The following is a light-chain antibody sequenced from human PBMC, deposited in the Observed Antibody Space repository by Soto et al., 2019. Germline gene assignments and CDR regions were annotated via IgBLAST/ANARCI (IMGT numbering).Light chain of an antibody. Sequence: EIVLTQSPGTLSLSPGERATLSCRASQSVSSSYLAWYQQKPGQAPRLLIYGASSRATGIPDRFSGGGSGTDFTLTISRLEPEDFAVYYCQQYGSSSFTFGQGTKV. CDR2: GAS. J-gene: IGKJ2*01. CDR1: QSVSSSY. CDR3: QQYGSSSFT. V-gene: IGKV3-20*01.